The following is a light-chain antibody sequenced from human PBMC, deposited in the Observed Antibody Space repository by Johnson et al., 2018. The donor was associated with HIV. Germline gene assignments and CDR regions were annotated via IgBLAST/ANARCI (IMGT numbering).Light chain of an antibody. J-gene: IGLJ1*01. CDR1: SSNIVNNY. CDR2: DNN. Sequence: QPVLTQPPSVSAAPGQKVTISCSGSSSNIVNNYVSWYQQLPGTAPKLLIYDNNKRPSGIPDRFSGSKSGTSATLGITGLQTGDEADYYCGTWDSSLSAGVFGTGSKVTVL. V-gene: IGLV1-51*01. CDR3: GTWDSSLSAGV.